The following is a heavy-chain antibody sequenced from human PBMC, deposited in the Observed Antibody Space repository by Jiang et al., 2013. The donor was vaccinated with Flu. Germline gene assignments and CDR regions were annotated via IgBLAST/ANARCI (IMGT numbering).Heavy chain of an antibody. J-gene: IGHJ4*02. V-gene: IGHV2-5*02. CDR1: GFSLSTSGVG. CDR2: IYWDDDK. CDR3: ARTQGFLLPFDY. Sequence: KPTQTLTLTCTFSGFSLSTSGVGVGWIRQPPGKALEWLALIYWDDDKRYSPSLKSRLTITKDTSKNXVVLTMTNMDPVDTATYYCARTQGFLLPFDYWGQGTLVTVSS. D-gene: IGHD3-22*01.